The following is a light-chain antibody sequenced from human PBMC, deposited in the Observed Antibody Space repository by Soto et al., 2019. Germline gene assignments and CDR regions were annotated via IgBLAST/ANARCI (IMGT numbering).Light chain of an antibody. CDR1: QYIYSN. J-gene: IGKJ1*01. V-gene: IGKV3-15*01. CDR2: RAS. CDR3: QQYHNLWT. Sequence: EIVMTHSTATLSVSPGERATLSCTASQYIYSNVAWFQQRPGQAPRLLIYRASTRATGTPARFSGSGSGTEFTLTITSLQSEDFALYYCQQYHNLWTFGQGTKV.